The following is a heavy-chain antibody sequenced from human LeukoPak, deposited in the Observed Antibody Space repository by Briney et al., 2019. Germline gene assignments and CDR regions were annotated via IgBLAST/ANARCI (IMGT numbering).Heavy chain of an antibody. Sequence: ASVKVSCKASGYTFTSYGISWVRQAPGQGLEWMGWISPYNGNTNYAQNLQVRVAMTTDTSTSTAYMELRSLASDDTAMYYCARDRNDEGFDYWGQGTLVTVSA. D-gene: IGHD1-14*01. CDR2: ISPYNGNT. CDR1: GYTFTSYG. J-gene: IGHJ4*02. V-gene: IGHV1-18*01. CDR3: ARDRNDEGFDY.